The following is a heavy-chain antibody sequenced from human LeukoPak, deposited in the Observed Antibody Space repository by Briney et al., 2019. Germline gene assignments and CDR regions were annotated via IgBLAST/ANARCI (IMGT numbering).Heavy chain of an antibody. CDR1: GFTFSSYA. CDR2: ISYDGSNK. CDR3: TTRGGITIFGVADP. Sequence: GGSLRLSFAASGFTFSSYAMHWVRQAPGKGLEWVAVISYDGSNKYYADSVKGRFTISRDNSNNTLYLQMNSLRAEDTAVYYCTTRGGITIFGVADPRGQGTLVTVSS. D-gene: IGHD3-3*01. V-gene: IGHV3-30*04. J-gene: IGHJ5*02.